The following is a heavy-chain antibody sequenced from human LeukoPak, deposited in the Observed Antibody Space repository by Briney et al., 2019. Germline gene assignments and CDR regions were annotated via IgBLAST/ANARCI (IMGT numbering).Heavy chain of an antibody. J-gene: IGHJ4*02. D-gene: IGHD3-16*01. CDR2: IKQDGSEK. V-gene: IGHV3-7*01. CDR1: GFTFSSYA. Sequence: PGGSLRLSCAASGFTFSSYAMSWVRQAPGKGLEWVANIKQDGSEKYYAESVKGRFTISRDNAKNSLYVQLNSLRAEDTAVYYCARGGSRLLTSYIFDYWGQGTLVTVSS. CDR3: ARGGSRLLTSYIFDY.